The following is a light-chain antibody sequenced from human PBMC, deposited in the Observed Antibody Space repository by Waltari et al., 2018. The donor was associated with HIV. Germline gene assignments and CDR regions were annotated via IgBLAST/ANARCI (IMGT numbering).Light chain of an antibody. CDR3: AAWEHGLNAVV. Sequence: QAGLTQPPSVSKDLRQTATLTCAESSSDVGHQGATWLQQHQGHPPKALSDRNNNRPSRISARFSASRSGNTASLTITGRQPEDEADYYCAAWEHGLNAVVFGGGTRLNV. CDR2: RNN. CDR1: SSDVGHQG. V-gene: IGLV10-54*04. J-gene: IGLJ2*01.